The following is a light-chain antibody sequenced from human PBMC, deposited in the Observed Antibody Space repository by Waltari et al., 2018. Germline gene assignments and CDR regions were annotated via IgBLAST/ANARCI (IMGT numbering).Light chain of an antibody. V-gene: IGKV1-5*03. J-gene: IGKJ1*01. CDR1: QTVETW. CDR3: QQYNFDPWT. Sequence: DIQMTQSPSTLSASPGDSVTITCRASQTVETWLAWYQQKPGRPPKFLIHKAPTLETGVPSRFRGSGSGTEFTLTINGLQVDDFATYYCQQYNFDPWTFGQGTRVEIK. CDR2: KAP.